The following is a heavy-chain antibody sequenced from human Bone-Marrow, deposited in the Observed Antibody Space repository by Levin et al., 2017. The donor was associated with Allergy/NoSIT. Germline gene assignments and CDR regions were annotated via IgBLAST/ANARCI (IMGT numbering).Heavy chain of an antibody. CDR3: AHRRKYYSGPGSLSGAAFDI. Sequence: KMSGPTLVKPTQTLTLTCTFSGFSLTTSGVGVGWIRPPPGKALEWLALIYWDDDKRYSPSLKSRLTITKDTSKNQVVLTMTNMDPVDTATYYCAHRRKYYSGPGSLSGAAFDIWGQGTMVTVSS. J-gene: IGHJ3*02. CDR1: GFSLTTSGVG. CDR2: IYWDDDK. D-gene: IGHD3-10*01. V-gene: IGHV2-5*02.